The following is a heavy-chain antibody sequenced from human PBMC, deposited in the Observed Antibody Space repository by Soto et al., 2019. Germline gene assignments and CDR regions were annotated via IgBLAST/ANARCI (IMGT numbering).Heavy chain of an antibody. CDR3: AKASHCNKGRCSLGLIGDRAFDI. CDR2: ISYDGSKK. D-gene: IGHD2-8*01. Sequence: GGSLRLSCEASGLTFSAYGMHWVRQAPGKGLEWVATISYDGSKKYFGDSVKGRFTISRDNSKSTLYLEMNSLRTEDTAVYYCAKASHCNKGRCSLGLIGDRAFDIWGQGTMVTVSS. CDR1: GLTFSAYG. V-gene: IGHV3-30*18. J-gene: IGHJ3*02.